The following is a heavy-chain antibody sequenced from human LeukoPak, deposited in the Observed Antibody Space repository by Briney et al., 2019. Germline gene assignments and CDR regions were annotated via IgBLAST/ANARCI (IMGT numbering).Heavy chain of an antibody. CDR1: GYTFTSYG. J-gene: IGHJ6*03. V-gene: IGHV1-18*01. Sequence: ASVKVSCKASGYTFTSYGISWVRQAPGQGLEWMGWISAYNGNTNYAQKLQGRVTMTTDTSTSTAYMGLRSLRSDDTAVYYCARVNSKGSYYYMDVWGKGTTVTVSS. CDR2: ISAYNGNT. CDR3: ARVNSKGSYYYMDV. D-gene: IGHD6-13*01.